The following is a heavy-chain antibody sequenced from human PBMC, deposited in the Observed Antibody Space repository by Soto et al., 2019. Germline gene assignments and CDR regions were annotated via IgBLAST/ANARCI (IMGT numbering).Heavy chain of an antibody. J-gene: IGHJ6*02. CDR1: GYTFTSYG. CDR3: ARDLGRFLEWLLYRSYGMDV. D-gene: IGHD3-3*01. V-gene: IGHV1-18*04. CDR2: ISAYNGNT. Sequence: GASVKVSCKASGYTFTSYGISWVRQAPGQGLEWMGWISAYNGNTNYAQKLQGRVTMTTDTSTSTAYMELRSLRSDDTAVYYCARDLGRFLEWLLYRSYGMDVWGQGTTVTVSS.